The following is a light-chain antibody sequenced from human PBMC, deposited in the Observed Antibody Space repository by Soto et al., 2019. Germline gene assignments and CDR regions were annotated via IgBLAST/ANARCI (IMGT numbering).Light chain of an antibody. J-gene: IGLJ3*02. CDR2: DVS. Sequence: QSALTQPRSVSGSPGQSVTISCTGTSSDIGGYNYVSWYQQHPGKAPKVMIYDVSRRPSGVPDRFSGSKSGNTASLTISGRHAEDEADYYCCTSAVSNTFRVFGGGTKLTVL. CDR3: CTSAVSNTFRV. CDR1: SSDIGGYNY. V-gene: IGLV2-11*01.